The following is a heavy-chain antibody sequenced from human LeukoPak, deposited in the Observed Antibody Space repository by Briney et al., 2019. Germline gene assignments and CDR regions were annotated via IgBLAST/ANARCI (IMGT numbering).Heavy chain of an antibody. CDR1: GFTFSSYN. CDR3: ARAPGYRSFLDH. CDR2: ISSSSSYI. Sequence: GGSLRLSCAASGFTFSSYNMNWVRQAPGKGLEWVSFISSSSSYIYYADSLKGRFTISRDNAKNSLYLQMNSLRAEDTAVYYCARAPGYRSFLDHWGQGTLVTVSS. V-gene: IGHV3-21*01. D-gene: IGHD6-13*01. J-gene: IGHJ4*02.